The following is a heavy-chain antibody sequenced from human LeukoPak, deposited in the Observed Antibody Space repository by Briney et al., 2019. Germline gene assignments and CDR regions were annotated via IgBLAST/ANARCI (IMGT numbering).Heavy chain of an antibody. Sequence: SETLSLTCAVYGGSFSGYYWSWIRQSPGKGLEWIGEINHSGSTNYNPSLESRVTISVDSSKNQFSLKLSSVTAADTAVYYCARDGGYYDSSGYYYYYGMDVWGQGTTVIVS. CDR1: GGSFSGYY. CDR3: ARDGGYYDSSGYYYYYGMDV. J-gene: IGHJ6*02. D-gene: IGHD3-22*01. CDR2: INHSGST. V-gene: IGHV4-34*01.